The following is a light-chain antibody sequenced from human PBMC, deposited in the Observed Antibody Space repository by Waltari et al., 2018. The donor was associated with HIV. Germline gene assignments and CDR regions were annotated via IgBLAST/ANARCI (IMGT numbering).Light chain of an antibody. CDR1: QTILYTYKNKDS. V-gene: IGKV4-1*01. J-gene: IGKJ2*01. CDR3: QQYYSPPYT. Sequence: EIVMTQSPDSLAVSLGERATINCKSSQTILYTYKNKDSLAWYQQRPGQPPKLLIYWASTRESGVPARFTGSGSGTDFTLTISSLQAEDVAVYYCQQYYSPPYTFGQGTELQIK. CDR2: WAS.